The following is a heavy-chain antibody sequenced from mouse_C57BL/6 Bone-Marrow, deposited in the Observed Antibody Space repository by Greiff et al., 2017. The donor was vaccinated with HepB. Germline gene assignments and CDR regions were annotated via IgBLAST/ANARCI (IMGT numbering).Heavy chain of an antibody. V-gene: IGHV1-15*01. J-gene: IGHJ4*01. CDR1: GYTFTDYE. D-gene: IGHD1-1*01. CDR2: IDPETGGT. CDR3: TRGTVVPDY. Sequence: QVQLQQSGAELVRPGASVTLSCKASGYTFTDYEMHWVKQTPVHGLEWIGSIDPETGGTANNQKFKGKAILTADKSSSKAYMELRSLTSEDSAVYYCTRGTVVPDYWGQGTSVTVSS.